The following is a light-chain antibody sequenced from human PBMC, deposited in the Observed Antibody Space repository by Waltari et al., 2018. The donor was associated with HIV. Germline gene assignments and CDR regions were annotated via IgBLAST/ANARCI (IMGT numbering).Light chain of an antibody. Sequence: SYALTQPPSVSVATGKTARITCGGNNIGSMTAPWYQQKPGQAPVLVIFDATDRPSGIPERFSGSNSGDTATLTISRVEVGDEADYYCQVWVSSLTVAVIFGGGTKLTVL. CDR2: DAT. CDR3: QVWVSSLTVAVI. J-gene: IGLJ2*01. CDR1: NIGSMT. V-gene: IGLV3-21*04.